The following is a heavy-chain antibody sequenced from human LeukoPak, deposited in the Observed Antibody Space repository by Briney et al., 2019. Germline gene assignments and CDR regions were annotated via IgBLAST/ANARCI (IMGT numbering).Heavy chain of an antibody. CDR1: GGSISSYY. J-gene: IGHJ5*02. V-gene: IGHV4-59*01. D-gene: IGHD3-10*01. CDR3: ARNGGSGSPWWFDP. Sequence: SETLSLTCTVSGGSISSYYWSWIRQPPGKGLEWIGYVYYSGSTNYNPSLKSRVTIPVDTPKNQFSLKLSSVTAADTAVYYCARNGGSGSPWWFDPWGQGTLVTVSS. CDR2: VYYSGST.